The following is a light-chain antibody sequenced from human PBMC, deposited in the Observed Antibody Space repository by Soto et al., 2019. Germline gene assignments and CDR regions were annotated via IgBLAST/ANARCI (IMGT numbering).Light chain of an antibody. CDR1: SSDVGGYNY. Sequence: QSALTQPPSASGSPGQSVTISCTGSSSDVGGYNYVSWYQQHPGKAPKLMIYEVSKRPSGVPDRLSGSKSGNTASLTVSGLQAEDEADYYCSSYGGGNTVVFGGGTTVTVL. CDR3: SSYGGGNTVV. V-gene: IGLV2-8*01. J-gene: IGLJ2*01. CDR2: EVS.